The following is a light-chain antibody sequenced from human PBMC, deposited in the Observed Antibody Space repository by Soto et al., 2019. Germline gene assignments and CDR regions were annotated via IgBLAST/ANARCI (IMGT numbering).Light chain of an antibody. J-gene: IGKJ2*01. CDR3: LLYDTSNMYT. V-gene: IGKV3-20*01. CDR1: QSLSHYF. CDR2: SSS. Sequence: EVVRTQSPGTLSLSPGERATLSCRASQSLSHYFVAWYQQKPGQAPSLLIYSSSTKATGIPDRFSGSGSGTDFSLTISRVEREDLALYFCLLYDTSNMYTFGQGNKLEI.